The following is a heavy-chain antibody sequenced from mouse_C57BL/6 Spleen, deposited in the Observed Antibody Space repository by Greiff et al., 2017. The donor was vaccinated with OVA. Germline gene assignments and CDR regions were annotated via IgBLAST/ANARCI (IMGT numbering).Heavy chain of an antibody. D-gene: IGHD2-4*01. V-gene: IGHV1-55*01. CDR2: IYPGSGST. CDR1: GYTFTSYW. J-gene: IGHJ3*01. CDR3: ARGWGYDYNAWFAY. Sequence: QVQLQQPGAELVKPGASVKMSCKASGYTFTSYWITWVKQRPGQGLEWIGDIYPGSGSTNYNEKFKSKATLTVDTSSSTAYMQLSSLTSEDSEVYYCARGWGYDYNAWFAYWGQGTLVTVSA.